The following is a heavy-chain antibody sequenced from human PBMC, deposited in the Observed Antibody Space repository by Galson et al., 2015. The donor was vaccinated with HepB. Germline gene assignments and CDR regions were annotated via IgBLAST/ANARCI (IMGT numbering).Heavy chain of an antibody. CDR2: ISFDDNQK. CDR1: GFGFSYYG. V-gene: IGHV3-30*18. CDR3: AKDCGDSSGYFWGL. J-gene: IGHJ4*02. Sequence: SLRLSCAASGFGFSYYGMHWVRQAPGKGLEWVAVISFDDNQKYFTDSVKGPFTISRDNSKNTLYLQMDSLRAEDTAVYYCAKDCGDSSGYFWGLWGQGTLVTVSS. D-gene: IGHD3-22*01.